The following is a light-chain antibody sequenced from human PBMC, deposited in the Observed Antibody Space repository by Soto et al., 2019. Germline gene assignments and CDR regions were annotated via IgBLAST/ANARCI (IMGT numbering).Light chain of an antibody. CDR3: SSYTSSSTFYV. V-gene: IGLV2-14*01. Sequence: QSVLTQPASVSGSPGQSITISCTGTSSDVGGYNYVSWYQQHPGKAPKLMIYDVSNRPSGVSNRFSGSKSGNTASLTISGLQAEDEADYYCSSYTSSSTFYVFGTGTKDTDL. J-gene: IGLJ1*01. CDR2: DVS. CDR1: SSDVGGYNY.